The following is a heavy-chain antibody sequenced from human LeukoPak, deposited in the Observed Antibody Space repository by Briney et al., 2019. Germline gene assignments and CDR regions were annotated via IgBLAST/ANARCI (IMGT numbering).Heavy chain of an antibody. J-gene: IGHJ4*02. CDR1: GYTFTSYG. D-gene: IGHD3-22*01. CDR3: ATVPTYDSSGYYQYYFDY. Sequence: ASVKVSCKASGYTFTSYGISWVRQAPGQGLEWMGWISAYNGNTNYAQKLQGRVTMTTDTSTSTAYMELRSLRSDDTAVYYCATVPTYDSSGYYQYYFDYWGQGTLSPSPQ. CDR2: ISAYNGNT. V-gene: IGHV1-18*01.